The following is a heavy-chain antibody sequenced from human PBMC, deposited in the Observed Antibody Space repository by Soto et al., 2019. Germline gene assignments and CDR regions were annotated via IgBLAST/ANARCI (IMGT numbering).Heavy chain of an antibody. CDR1: GFTFSSYW. CDR2: IKQDESEK. D-gene: IGHD2-2*01. CDR3: ARLSDSISCFGFDL. J-gene: IGHJ3*01. V-gene: IGHV3-7*03. Sequence: EVQLVESGGGLVQPGGSLRLSCAASGFTFSSYWVSWVRQAPGKGLEWVANIKQDESEKYYVDSVRGRFTISRDNAKNSLFLQMNSLRAEDTAIYYCARLSDSISCFGFDLWGPGTVVAVSS.